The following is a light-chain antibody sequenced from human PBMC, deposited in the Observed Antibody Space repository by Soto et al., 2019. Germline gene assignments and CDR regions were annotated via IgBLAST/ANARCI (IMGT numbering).Light chain of an antibody. CDR2: GAS. J-gene: IGKJ4*01. V-gene: IGKV3-15*01. CDR3: QQYDNWPPLT. CDR1: QNVNSH. Sequence: EVVMTQSPATLSVSPGETATLSCRASQNVNSHLAWYQQKPGQPPSLLISGASSRAPGVPARFGGSGSGTEFTLTISSLQSEDFAVYYCQQYDNWPPLTFGGGTKVEI.